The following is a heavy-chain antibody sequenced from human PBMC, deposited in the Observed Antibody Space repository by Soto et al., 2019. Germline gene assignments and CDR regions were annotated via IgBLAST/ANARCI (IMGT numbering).Heavy chain of an antibody. CDR3: ARGNAGSSYYYYYYMDV. Sequence: EVQLVESGGGLVQPGGSLRLSCAASGFTFSSYWMHWVRQAPGKGLVWVSRINSDGSSTSYADSVKGRFTISRDNAKNTLYLQMNSLRAEDTAVYYCARGNAGSSYYYYYYMDVWGKGTTVTVSS. CDR2: INSDGSST. D-gene: IGHD3-10*01. CDR1: GFTFSSYW. J-gene: IGHJ6*03. V-gene: IGHV3-74*01.